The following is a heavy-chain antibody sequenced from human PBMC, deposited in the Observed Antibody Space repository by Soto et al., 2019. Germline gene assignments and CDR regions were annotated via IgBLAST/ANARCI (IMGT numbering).Heavy chain of an antibody. CDR2: ISYSGST. Sequence: SETLSLTCAVYGGSFSGYYWSWIRQPPGTGLEWIGHISYSGSTYYNTSLKSRVTISVDTSRNQFSLIVNSATAADTAVYYCARGVLHWGQGTLVTAPQ. CDR3: ARGVLH. CDR1: GGSFSGYY. V-gene: IGHV4-34*09. J-gene: IGHJ4*01.